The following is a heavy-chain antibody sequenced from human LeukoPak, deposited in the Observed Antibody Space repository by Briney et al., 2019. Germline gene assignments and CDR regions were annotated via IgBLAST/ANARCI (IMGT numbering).Heavy chain of an antibody. J-gene: IGHJ3*02. Sequence: GRSLRLSCAASGFTFSSYAMHWVRQAPGKGLEWVAVISYDGSNKYYADSVKGRFTISRDNSKNTLYLQMNSLRAEDTAVYYCARGRRVAADAFDIWGQGTMVTVSS. CDR2: ISYDGSNK. V-gene: IGHV3-30-3*01. CDR3: ARGRRVAADAFDI. D-gene: IGHD3-3*01. CDR1: GFTFSSYA.